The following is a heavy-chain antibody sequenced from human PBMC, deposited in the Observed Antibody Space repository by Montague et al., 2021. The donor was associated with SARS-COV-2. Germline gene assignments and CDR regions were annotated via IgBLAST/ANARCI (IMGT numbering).Heavy chain of an antibody. CDR1: GGSISGFY. D-gene: IGHD2-15*01. CDR3: GDLGHCSGDDCYA. J-gene: IGHJ5*02. V-gene: IGHV4-59*12. Sequence: SETLSLTCAVSGGSISGFYWSWIRQPPGKGLEWIGEIYHSGSTNYNPSLKNRVTMSVDTSKKEFSLHLRSVTAAETGVYYCGDLGHCSGDDCYAWGQGTLVTVSS. CDR2: IYHSGST.